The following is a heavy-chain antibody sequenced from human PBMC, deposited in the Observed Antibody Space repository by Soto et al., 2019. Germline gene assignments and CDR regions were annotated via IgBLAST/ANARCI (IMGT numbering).Heavy chain of an antibody. V-gene: IGHV1-46*01. D-gene: IGHD2-2*01. Sequence: ASVKVSCKASGYTFTSYYMHWVRQAPGQGLEWMGIINPSGGSTSYAQKFQGRVTMTRDTSTSTVYMELSSLRSEDTAVYYCARGPNVVVPAAAHYYYYGMDVWGQGTTVTVSS. CDR1: GYTFTSYY. CDR3: ARGPNVVVPAAAHYYYYGMDV. J-gene: IGHJ6*02. CDR2: INPSGGST.